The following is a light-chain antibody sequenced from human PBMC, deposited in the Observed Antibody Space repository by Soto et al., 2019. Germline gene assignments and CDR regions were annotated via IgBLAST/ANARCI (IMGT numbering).Light chain of an antibody. CDR1: TGSVTSDHF. J-gene: IGLJ7*01. Sequence: QTVVTQEPSLTVSPGGTVTLTCGSSTGSVTSDHFPFWFQQRTGQAPRTLIFDTDTKQSWTPARFSGSLLGGKAALTLSDAQPEDEADYYCLVTYPGIRIFGGGTQLTV. CDR3: LVTYPGIRI. CDR2: DTD. V-gene: IGLV7-46*01.